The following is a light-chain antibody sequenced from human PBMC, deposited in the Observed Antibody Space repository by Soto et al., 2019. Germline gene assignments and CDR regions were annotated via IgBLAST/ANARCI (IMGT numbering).Light chain of an antibody. J-gene: IGKJ5*01. V-gene: IGKV4-1*01. CDR1: QSVLSSSNNKNY. CDR3: QQYYSTPPT. Sequence: DIVMTQSPDSQAVSLGERATINCKSSQSVLSSSNNKNYLTWYQQKPGQPPKLLIYWASTRESGVPDRFNGSGSGTDFTLTISSLQAEDVAVYYCQQYYSTPPTFGQGTRLEVK. CDR2: WAS.